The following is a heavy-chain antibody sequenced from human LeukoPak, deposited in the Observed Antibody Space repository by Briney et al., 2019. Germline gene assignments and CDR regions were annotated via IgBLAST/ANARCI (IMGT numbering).Heavy chain of an antibody. Sequence: SETLSLTCTVSGGSISSYYWSWIRQPPGKGLEWTGYIYYSGSTNYNPSLKGRVTISVDTSKNQFSLKLSSVTAADTAVYYCASNYYGSGSLDYWGQGNLVTVSS. CDR3: ASNYYGSGSLDY. D-gene: IGHD3-10*01. CDR1: GGSISSYY. J-gene: IGHJ4*02. CDR2: IYYSGST. V-gene: IGHV4-59*08.